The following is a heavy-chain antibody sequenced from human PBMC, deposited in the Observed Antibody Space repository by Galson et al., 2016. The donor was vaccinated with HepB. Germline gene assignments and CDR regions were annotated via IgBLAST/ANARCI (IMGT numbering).Heavy chain of an antibody. CDR3: AKGLRALRAFDM. Sequence: SVKVSCKASGYTFTDSSLHWVRQAPGRGLEWVGWINPYSGGSNSAQKFQGRFTMTTDTSVSTAYMELRSLRSDDTAVYYCAKGLRALRAFDMWGQGTMVSVSS. J-gene: IGHJ3*02. CDR2: INPYSGGS. CDR1: GYTFTDSS. V-gene: IGHV1-2*02. D-gene: IGHD3-16*01.